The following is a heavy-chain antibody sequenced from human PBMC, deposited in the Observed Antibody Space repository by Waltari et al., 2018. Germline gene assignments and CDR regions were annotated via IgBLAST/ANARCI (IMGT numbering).Heavy chain of an antibody. CDR3: TRQVLGYCTSAACRRLES. V-gene: IGHV4-38-2*01. D-gene: IGHD2-2*03. Sequence: QVQLQASCSGLVKPSETLSITCDLSGYSINSGHDGGWIRQPRGKGLEWLAKIYLSGSTFYNPSLTSRVTTSMDTSKNQFSLKLKSVTAADTAVYYCTRQVLGYCTSAACRRLESWGQGTLVTVSS. J-gene: IGHJ4*02. CDR1: GYSINSGHD. CDR2: IYLSGST.